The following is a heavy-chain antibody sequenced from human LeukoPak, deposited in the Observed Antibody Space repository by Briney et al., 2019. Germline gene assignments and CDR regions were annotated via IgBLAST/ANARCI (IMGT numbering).Heavy chain of an antibody. D-gene: IGHD6-19*01. CDR3: ASSSVAGTVGFYYYYYGMDV. CDR2: IYYSGST. J-gene: IGHJ6*02. Sequence: PSETLSLTRTVSGGSISSYYWSWIRQPPGKGLEWIGYIYYSGSTNYNPSLKSRVTISVDTSKNQFSLKLSSVTAADTAVYYCASSSVAGTVGFYYYYYGMDVWGQGTTVTVSS. CDR1: GGSISSYY. V-gene: IGHV4-59*01.